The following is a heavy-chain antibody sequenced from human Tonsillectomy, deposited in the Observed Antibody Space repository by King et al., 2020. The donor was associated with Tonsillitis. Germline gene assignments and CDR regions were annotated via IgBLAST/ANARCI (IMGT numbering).Heavy chain of an antibody. D-gene: IGHD2-8*02. V-gene: IGHV3-7*01. J-gene: IGHJ3*02. CDR2: IKEDRSEK. CDR3: VRDRRPVRQTYWYDAFDI. CDR1: SDW. Sequence: SDWMTWVRQAPGKGLEWIANIKEDRSEKNYVDSVKGRITISRDNTKNSLYLQMNTLRAEDTAVDYCVRDRRPVRQTYWYDAFDIWGQGTMVTVYS.